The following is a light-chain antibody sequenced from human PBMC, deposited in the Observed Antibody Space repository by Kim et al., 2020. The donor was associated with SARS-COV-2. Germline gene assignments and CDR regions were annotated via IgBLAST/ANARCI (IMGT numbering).Light chain of an antibody. CDR2: DTV. CDR1: SGSVTTGHH. J-gene: IGLJ3*02. Sequence: QAVVTQESSLTVSPGETVTLTCGSSSGSVTTGHHPYWFQQKPGRAPRTLIYDTVNTYGWTPVRFSGSLLGDKAALTLSGALPGDEADYYCLLSYGDAWVFGGGTKLTVL. V-gene: IGLV7-46*01. CDR3: LLSYGDAWV.